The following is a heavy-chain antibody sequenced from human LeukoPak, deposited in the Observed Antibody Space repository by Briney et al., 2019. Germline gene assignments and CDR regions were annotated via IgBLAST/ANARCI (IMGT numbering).Heavy chain of an antibody. CDR3: AKGLPVSDFWSGNGYYYGMDV. D-gene: IGHD3-3*01. Sequence: GGSLRLSCAASEFTFSGYAMSWVRQAPGKGPEWVSTITENGDRSYYTDSVKGRFTISRDISKNTLYLQMNRLRAEDTAVYYCAKGLPVSDFWSGNGYYYGMDVWAKGPRSPSP. CDR1: EFTFSGYA. J-gene: IGHJ6*02. CDR2: ITENGDRS. V-gene: IGHV3-23*01.